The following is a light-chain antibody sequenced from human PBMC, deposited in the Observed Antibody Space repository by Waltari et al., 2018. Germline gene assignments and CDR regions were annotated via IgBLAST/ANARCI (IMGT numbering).Light chain of an antibody. V-gene: IGLV2-23*02. CDR1: SSDVGSNTF. J-gene: IGLJ2*01. CDR2: EVT. Sequence: QSALTQPASVSGSPGQSITISCPGTSSDVGSNTFVSWYQQHPGKAPKLMIYEVTKRPSGVSNRFSGSKSGNTASLTISGLQAEDESDYYCCSYAGASTHVVFGGGTKVTVL. CDR3: CSYAGASTHVV.